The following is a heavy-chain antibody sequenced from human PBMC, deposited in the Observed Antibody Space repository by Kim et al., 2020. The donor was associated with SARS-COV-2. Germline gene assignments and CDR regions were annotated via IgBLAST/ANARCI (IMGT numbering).Heavy chain of an antibody. J-gene: IGHJ4*02. CDR1: GGSFSGYY. V-gene: IGHV4-34*01. Sequence: SETLSLTCAVYGGSFSGYYWSWIRQPPGKGLEWIGEINHSGSTNYNPSLKSRVTISVDTSKNQFSLKLSSVTAADTAVYYCARGGVTMVRGVINYWGQGTLVTVSS. D-gene: IGHD3-10*01. CDR3: ARGGVTMVRGVINY. CDR2: INHSGST.